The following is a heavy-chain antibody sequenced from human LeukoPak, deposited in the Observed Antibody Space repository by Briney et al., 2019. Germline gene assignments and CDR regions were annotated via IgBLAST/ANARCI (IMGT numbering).Heavy chain of an antibody. CDR3: AKHFRIYFIYYVDS. Sequence: GGSLRLSCAASGCIFSSYGMSWLRQAPGKGLEWVSTISGSAHNTYYADSVKGRFTISRDTSTDTLYLQMNTRKAENTALYFCAKHFRIYFIYYVDSWGQGTLVTVSS. J-gene: IGHJ4*02. D-gene: IGHD3-3*02. CDR2: ISGSAHNT. V-gene: IGHV3-23*01. CDR1: GCIFSSYG.